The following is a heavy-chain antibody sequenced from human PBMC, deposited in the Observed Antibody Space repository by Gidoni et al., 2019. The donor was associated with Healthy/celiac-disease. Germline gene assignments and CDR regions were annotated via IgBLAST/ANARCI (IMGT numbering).Heavy chain of an antibody. J-gene: IGHJ3*02. CDR3: AKGVLSQSDITGTTFGAFDI. Sequence: EVQLLESGGGLVQPGGSLRLSCAASGFTFRCYALCWVRQAPGKGLEWVSAIGGSGGSTYYADSVKGRFTISRDNSKNTLYLQMNSLRAEDTAVYYCAKGVLSQSDITGTTFGAFDIWGQGTMVTVSS. V-gene: IGHV3-23*01. CDR2: IGGSGGST. D-gene: IGHD1-7*01. CDR1: GFTFRCYA.